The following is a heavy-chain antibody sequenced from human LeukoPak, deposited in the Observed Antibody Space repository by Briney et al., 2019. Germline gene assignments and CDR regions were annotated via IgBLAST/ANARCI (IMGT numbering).Heavy chain of an antibody. Sequence: SETLSLTCAVYGGSFSGYYWSWIRHPPGKGLEWIGEINHSGSTNYNPSLKSRVTISVDTSKNQFSLKLSSVTAADTAVYYCASSGSYFNGNYWGQGTLVTVSS. J-gene: IGHJ4*02. V-gene: IGHV4-34*01. D-gene: IGHD1-26*01. CDR1: GGSFSGYY. CDR3: ASSGSYFNGNY. CDR2: INHSGST.